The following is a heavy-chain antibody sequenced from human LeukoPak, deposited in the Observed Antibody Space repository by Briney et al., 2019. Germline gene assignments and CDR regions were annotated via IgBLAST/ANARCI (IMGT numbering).Heavy chain of an antibody. V-gene: IGHV5-51*01. Sequence: GESLKISCKGSGYSFTSYWIGWVRQMPGKGLEWMGIIYPGDSDTRYSPSFQGQVTISADKSISTAYLQWSSLKASDTAMYYCARRTVVTPQESYWYFDLWGRGTLVTVSS. D-gene: IGHD4-23*01. J-gene: IGHJ2*01. CDR3: ARRTVVTPQESYWYFDL. CDR2: IYPGDSDT. CDR1: GYSFTSYW.